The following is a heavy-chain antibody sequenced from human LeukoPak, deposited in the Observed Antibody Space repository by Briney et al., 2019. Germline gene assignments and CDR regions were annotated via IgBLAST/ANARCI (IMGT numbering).Heavy chain of an antibody. Sequence: ASVKVSCKASGYTFTSDGISWVRQAPGQGLEWMGWISAYNGNTNYAQKLQGRVTMTTDTSTSTAYMELRSLRSDDTAVYYCARVYSDFWSGYYYYYYGMDVWGQGTTVTVSS. V-gene: IGHV1-18*01. J-gene: IGHJ6*02. D-gene: IGHD3-3*01. CDR2: ISAYNGNT. CDR1: GYTFTSDG. CDR3: ARVYSDFWSGYYYYYYGMDV.